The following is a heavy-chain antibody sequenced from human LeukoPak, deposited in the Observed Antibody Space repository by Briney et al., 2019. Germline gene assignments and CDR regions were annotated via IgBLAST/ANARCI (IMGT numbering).Heavy chain of an antibody. CDR1: GFTFSSYS. CDR2: ISSSSSYI. D-gene: IGHD3-22*01. Sequence: GGPLRLSCAASGFTFSSYSMNWVRQAPGKGLEWVSSISSSSSYIYYADSVKGRFTISRDNAKNSLYLQMNSLRAEDTAVYYCARDYYDSSGYYSPDYWGQGTLVTVSS. V-gene: IGHV3-21*01. J-gene: IGHJ4*02. CDR3: ARDYYDSSGYYSPDY.